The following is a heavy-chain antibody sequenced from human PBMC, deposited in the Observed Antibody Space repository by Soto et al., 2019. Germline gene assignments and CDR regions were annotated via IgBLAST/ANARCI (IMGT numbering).Heavy chain of an antibody. V-gene: IGHV5-51*01. CDR1: GYSLTSYW. Sequence: ESLKISCKGSGYSLTSYWIGWVRQMPGKGLEWMGIIYPGDSDTRYSPSFQGQVTISADKSISTAYLQWSSLKASDTAMYYCATKGRGYYGSGTLDYWGQGTLVTVSS. D-gene: IGHD3-10*01. CDR3: ATKGRGYYGSGTLDY. J-gene: IGHJ4*02. CDR2: IYPGDSDT.